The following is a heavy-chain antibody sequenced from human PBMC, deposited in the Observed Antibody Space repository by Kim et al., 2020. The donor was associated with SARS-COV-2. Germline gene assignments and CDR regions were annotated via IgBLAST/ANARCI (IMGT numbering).Heavy chain of an antibody. D-gene: IGHD2-15*01. Sequence: ADSVEGRFTISRDNSKNSLYLQMNSLRTEDTALYYCAKDRGPEDYYLDYWGQGTLVTVSS. J-gene: IGHJ4*02. V-gene: IGHV3-43*01. CDR3: AKDRGPEDYYLDY.